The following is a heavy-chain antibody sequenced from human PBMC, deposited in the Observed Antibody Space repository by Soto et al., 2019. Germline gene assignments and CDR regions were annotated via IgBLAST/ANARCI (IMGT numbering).Heavy chain of an antibody. J-gene: IGHJ3*02. Sequence: ASLKVSCEYCGYSLTALSIHLVRQAPGKGLEWMGGFDPEDGETIYAQKFQGRVTMTEDTSTDTAYMELSSLRSEDTAVYYYDSSGYFFDIWGQGTMVTVSS. V-gene: IGHV1-24*01. CDR3: DSSGYFFDI. CDR2: FDPEDGET. CDR1: GYSLTALS. D-gene: IGHD3-22*01.